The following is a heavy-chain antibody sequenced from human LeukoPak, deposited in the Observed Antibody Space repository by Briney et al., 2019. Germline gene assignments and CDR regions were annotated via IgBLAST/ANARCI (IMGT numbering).Heavy chain of an antibody. CDR2: ISYDGSNK. J-gene: IGHJ4*02. CDR1: GFTFSSYG. CDR3: AKDFLVAATDPGDC. Sequence: GGSLRLSCAASGFTFSSYGMHWVRQAPGKGLEWVAVISYDGSNKYYADSVKGRFTISRDNSKNTLYLQMNSLRAEDTAVYYCAKDFLVAATDPGDCWGQGTLVTVSS. D-gene: IGHD2-15*01. V-gene: IGHV3-30*18.